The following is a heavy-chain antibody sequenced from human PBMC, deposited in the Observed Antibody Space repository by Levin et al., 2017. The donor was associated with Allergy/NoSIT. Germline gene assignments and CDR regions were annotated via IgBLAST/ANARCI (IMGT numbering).Heavy chain of an antibody. D-gene: IGHD5-24*01. J-gene: IGHJ4*02. CDR2: ISSSSSYI. Sequence: GESLKISCAASGFTFSSYSMNWVRQAPGKGLEWVSSISSSSSYIYYADSVKGRFTISRDNAKNSLYLQMNSLRAEDTAVYYCARGGVEMATKTDYWGQGTLVTVSS. V-gene: IGHV3-21*01. CDR3: ARGGVEMATKTDY. CDR1: GFTFSSYS.